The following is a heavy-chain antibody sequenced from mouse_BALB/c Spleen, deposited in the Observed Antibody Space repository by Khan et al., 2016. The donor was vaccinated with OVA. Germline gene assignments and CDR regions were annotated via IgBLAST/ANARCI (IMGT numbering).Heavy chain of an antibody. CDR2: INTHSGVP. CDR3: ASGYGYGWYFDV. J-gene: IGHJ1*01. Sequence: QIQLVQSGPELKKPGETVRISCKASGYTFTTAGMQWVQKMPGKGLKWIGWINTHSGVPKYAEDFKGRFAFSLETSASTAYLQITNLKSEDTATYFCASGYGYGWYFDVWGAETTVTVSS. V-gene: IGHV9-4*02. D-gene: IGHD2-2*01. CDR1: GYTFTTAG.